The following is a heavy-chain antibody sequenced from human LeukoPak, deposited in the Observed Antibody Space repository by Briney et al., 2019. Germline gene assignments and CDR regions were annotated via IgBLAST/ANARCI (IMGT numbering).Heavy chain of an antibody. Sequence: ASVKVSCKASGYTFTGYYMHWVRQAPGQGLEWMGRINPNSGGTNYAQKFQGRATMTRDTSISTAYMELSRLRSDDTAVYYCARGGIRLTYSSPNNWFDPWGQGTLVTVSS. D-gene: IGHD6-13*01. CDR1: GYTFTGYY. J-gene: IGHJ5*02. V-gene: IGHV1-2*06. CDR3: ARGGIRLTYSSPNNWFDP. CDR2: INPNSGGT.